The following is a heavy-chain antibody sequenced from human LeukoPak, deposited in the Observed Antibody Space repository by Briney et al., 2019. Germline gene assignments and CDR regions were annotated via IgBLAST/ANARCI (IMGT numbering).Heavy chain of an antibody. D-gene: IGHD1-26*01. CDR3: ARDYSGSYTH. CDR1: GYSFTDYY. V-gene: IGHV1-2*06. J-gene: IGHJ4*02. Sequence: ASVKVSCKASGYSFTDYYIHWVRQAPGQGLEWVGLIHPNSGDTFYAQKFRGRVTMTRDTSINTAYMELGRLTSDDTAVYYCARDYSGSYTHWAQGTLVTVSS. CDR2: IHPNSGDT.